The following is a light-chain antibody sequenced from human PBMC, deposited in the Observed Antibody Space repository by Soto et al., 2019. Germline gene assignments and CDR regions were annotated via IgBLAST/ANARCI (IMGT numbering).Light chain of an antibody. CDR3: QQFGSSPLT. CDR2: GAS. CDR1: QSVTSSY. J-gene: IGKJ4*01. Sequence: EIVLTQSPGTLSLSPGERATLSCRASQSVTSSYLGWYQQKPGQATSLLIYGASSRDTGIPDRFRGSGSGTDFTLTISRLEPEDFAVYYCQQFGSSPLTFGGGTKVEIK. V-gene: IGKV3-20*01.